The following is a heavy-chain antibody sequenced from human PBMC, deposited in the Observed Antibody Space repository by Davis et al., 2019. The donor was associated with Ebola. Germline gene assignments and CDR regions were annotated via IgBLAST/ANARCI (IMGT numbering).Heavy chain of an antibody. CDR2: IRGKANSYAT. CDR1: GFTFSASA. V-gene: IGHV3-73*01. D-gene: IGHD3-10*01. J-gene: IGHJ4*02. Sequence: PGGSLRLSCAASGFTFSASAMHWVRQASGKGLEWVGRIRGKANSYATAYAESVKGRFTISRDDSKNTAYLQMNSLKTEDTAVYYCTRGYYGSGSYVDYWGQGTLVTVSS. CDR3: TRGYYGSGSYVDY.